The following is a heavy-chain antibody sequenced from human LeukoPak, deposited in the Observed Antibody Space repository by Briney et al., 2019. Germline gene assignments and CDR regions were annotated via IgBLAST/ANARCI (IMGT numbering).Heavy chain of an antibody. CDR2: INHNGNVN. J-gene: IGHJ6*02. D-gene: IGHD3-16*01. CDR3: ARGGGLDV. V-gene: IGHV3-7*03. Sequence: PGGSLRLSCAASGFTFSSYWMNWARQAPGKGLEWVASINHNGNVNYYVDSVKGQFTISRDNAKNSLYLRMSNLRAEDTAVYFCARGGGLDVWGQGATVTVSS. CDR1: GFTFSSYW.